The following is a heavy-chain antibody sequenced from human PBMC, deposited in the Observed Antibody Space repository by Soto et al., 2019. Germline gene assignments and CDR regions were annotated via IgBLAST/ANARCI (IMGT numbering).Heavy chain of an antibody. Sequence: LRLSCAASGFTFTRYSMNWVRQAPGKGLEWVSSISSTTNYIYYGDSMKGRFTISRDNAKNSLYLEMNSLRAEDTAVYYCARAGWVEAAGKHFDYWGQGTLVTVSS. D-gene: IGHD6-13*01. J-gene: IGHJ4*02. CDR3: ARAGWVEAAGKHFDY. V-gene: IGHV3-21*06. CDR1: GFTFTRYS. CDR2: ISSTTNYI.